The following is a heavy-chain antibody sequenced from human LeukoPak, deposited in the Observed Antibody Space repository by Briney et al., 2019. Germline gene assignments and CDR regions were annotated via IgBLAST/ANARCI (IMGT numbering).Heavy chain of an antibody. CDR3: AKELGHTLPFDC. Sequence: GGSLRLSCTASGFTFSSYAMRWVRQAPGKGLVWVSAISGSGGYTSYADSVKVRFTSSRDSSKNTLYLQMNSLRGEDTAIYYCAKELGHTLPFDCWGQGTLVTGSS. J-gene: IGHJ4*02. CDR2: ISGSGGYT. CDR1: GFTFSSYA. D-gene: IGHD2-2*02. V-gene: IGHV3-23*01.